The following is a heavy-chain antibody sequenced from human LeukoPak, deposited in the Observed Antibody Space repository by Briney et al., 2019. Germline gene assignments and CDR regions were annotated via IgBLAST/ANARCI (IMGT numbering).Heavy chain of an antibody. CDR1: GGSFRGYY. Sequence: PSETLCLTCAVYGGSFRGYYWSWIRQPPGKGLEWIGEINHTGSTSYNPSLKSRVTISVDTSKNQFSLKLSSVTAADTAVYYCARHSTAIWYFDLWGRGTLVTVSS. J-gene: IGHJ2*01. CDR2: INHTGST. V-gene: IGHV4-34*01. CDR3: ARHSTAIWYFDL. D-gene: IGHD2-21*01.